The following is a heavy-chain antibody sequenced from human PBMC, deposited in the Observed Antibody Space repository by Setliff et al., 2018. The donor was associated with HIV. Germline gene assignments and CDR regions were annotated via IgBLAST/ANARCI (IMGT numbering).Heavy chain of an antibody. CDR1: GFRFETFG. CDR2: IRHDGSYA. D-gene: IGHD6-13*01. V-gene: IGHV3-30*02. J-gene: IGHJ4*02. CDR3: ARNQGSSFGQGFDY. Sequence: GGSLRLSCAASGFRFETFGMYWVRQAPGKGLEWVAFIRHDGSYAYYADSVKGRFTMSRDNSKNTVSLEMNSLRVEDTGVYYCARNQGSSFGQGFDYWGQGTLVTVSS.